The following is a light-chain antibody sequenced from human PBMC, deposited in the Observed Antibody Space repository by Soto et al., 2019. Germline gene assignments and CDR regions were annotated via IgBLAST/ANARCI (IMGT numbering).Light chain of an antibody. V-gene: IGLV2-14*01. Sequence: QSVLTQPASVSGSPGQSITISCTGTSSDIGGYNPVSWYQQHPGKAPKLVIYAVSNRPSGVSSHFSGSKSGNTASLTMSGLQAEDEATYYCSSYTTSTNYVFGTGTKVTVL. J-gene: IGLJ1*01. CDR2: AVS. CDR3: SSYTTSTNYV. CDR1: SSDIGGYNP.